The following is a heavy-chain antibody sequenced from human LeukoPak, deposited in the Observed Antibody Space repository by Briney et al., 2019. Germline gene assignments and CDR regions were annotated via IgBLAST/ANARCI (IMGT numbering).Heavy chain of an antibody. Sequence: PGGSLRLSSAASGFTFDIYAMHWVRQAPGKGLEWVAVISYDGSNKYYAESVKGRFTISRDNAKNTLCLEMNGLRDEDTAMYYCARGGDYAYWGQGTLVTVSS. V-gene: IGHV3-30-3*01. J-gene: IGHJ4*02. D-gene: IGHD4-17*01. CDR3: ARGGDYAY. CDR2: ISYDGSNK. CDR1: GFTFDIYA.